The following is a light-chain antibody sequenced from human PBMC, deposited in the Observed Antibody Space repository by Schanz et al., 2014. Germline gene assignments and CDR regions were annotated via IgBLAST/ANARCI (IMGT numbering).Light chain of an antibody. J-gene: IGKJ4*01. V-gene: IGKV3-11*01. CDR2: DAS. Sequence: EIVLTQSPATLSLSPGERATLSCRASQSVSSYLAWYQQKPGQAPRLLIYDASNRATGIPARFSGSGSGAEFTLTIDSLQSEDVAVYYCQQYYSIPLTFGGGTKVEIK. CDR3: QQYYSIPLT. CDR1: QSVSSY.